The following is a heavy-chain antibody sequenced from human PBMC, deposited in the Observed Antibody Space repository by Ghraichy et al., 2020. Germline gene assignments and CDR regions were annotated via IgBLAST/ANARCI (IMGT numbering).Heavy chain of an antibody. J-gene: IGHJ4*02. CDR2: ISPSSATI. Sequence: GVLNISCAASGFSFSTYGMNWVRQAPGKGLEWVSYISPSSATIYYADSVKGRFTVSRDNAKNSLYLQMSSLTDEDTAVYYCTRGLVHFDCWGQGTLVTVSS. CDR1: GFSFSTYG. V-gene: IGHV3-48*02. D-gene: IGHD6-19*01. CDR3: TRGLVHFDC.